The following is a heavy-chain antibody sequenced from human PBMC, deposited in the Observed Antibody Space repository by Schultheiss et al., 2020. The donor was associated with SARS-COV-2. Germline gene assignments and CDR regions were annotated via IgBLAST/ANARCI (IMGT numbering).Heavy chain of an antibody. V-gene: IGHV3-19*01. J-gene: IGHJ4*02. Sequence: GGSLRLSCAASGFTFSNSDMNWVRQAPGKGLEWVSGVSWNGSRTHYADSVKGRFIISRDNSRNFLYQQMNSLRPEDMAVYYCVRGRAGGVYDFWSGYFDYWGQGTLVTVSS. D-gene: IGHD3-3*01. CDR1: GFTFSNSD. CDR2: VSWNGSRT. CDR3: VRGRAGGVYDFWSGYFDY.